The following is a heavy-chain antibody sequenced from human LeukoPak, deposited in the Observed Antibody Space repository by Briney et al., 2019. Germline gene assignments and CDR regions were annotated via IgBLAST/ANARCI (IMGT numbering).Heavy chain of an antibody. CDR1: GFTFSSYW. CDR3: ARERTYYYYYMDV. J-gene: IGHJ6*03. Sequence: GGSLRLSCGASGFTFSSYWMHWVLQAPGNGLVWISRINSDGSSTSYADSVKGRFTISRDNAKNTLYLQMNSLRAEDTAVYYCARERTYYYYYMDVWGKGTTVTVSS. CDR2: INSDGSST. V-gene: IGHV3-74*01.